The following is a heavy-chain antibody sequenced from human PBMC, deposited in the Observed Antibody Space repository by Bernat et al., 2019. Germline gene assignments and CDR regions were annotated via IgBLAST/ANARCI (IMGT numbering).Heavy chain of an antibody. CDR1: GGSFSGYY. D-gene: IGHD3-10*01. CDR2: INHSGST. J-gene: IGHJ6*02. CDR3: ARGHYYGSGSYFGYYYYYGMDV. V-gene: IGHV4-34*01. Sequence: QVQLQQWGAGLLKPSETLSLTCAVYGGSFSGYYWSWIRQPPGKGLEGIGEINHSGSTNYNPSLKSRVTISVDTSKNQFSLKLSSVTAADTAVYYCARGHYYGSGSYFGYYYYYGMDVWGQGTTVTVSS.